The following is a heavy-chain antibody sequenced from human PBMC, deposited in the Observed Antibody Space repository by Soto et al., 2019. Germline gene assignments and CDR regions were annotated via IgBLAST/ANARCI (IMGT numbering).Heavy chain of an antibody. D-gene: IGHD6-13*01. Sequence: SVKVSCKASGGTFSSYAISWVRQAPGQGLEWMGGIIPIFGTANYAQKFQGRVTITADESTSTAYMELSSLRSEDTAVYYCARDRSIAAAGTNSRFYYYGMDVWGQGTTVTVSS. J-gene: IGHJ6*02. CDR2: IIPIFGTA. CDR3: ARDRSIAAAGTNSRFYYYGMDV. CDR1: GGTFSSYA. V-gene: IGHV1-69*13.